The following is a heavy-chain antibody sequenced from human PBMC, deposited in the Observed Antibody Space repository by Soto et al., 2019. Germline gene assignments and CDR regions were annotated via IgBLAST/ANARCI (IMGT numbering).Heavy chain of an antibody. CDR1: GFTLSNSG. V-gene: IGHV3-23*01. CDR2: ISGSDGST. J-gene: IGHJ4*02. CDR3: AKDKYND. Sequence: EVQLLESGGGLVQPGGSLRLSCAASGFTLSNSGMNWVRQAPGRGLEGVTGISGSDGSTYYSDSVKGRFTISRDSSKNALYLQMNTLRAEDTVVYYCAKDKYNDWGEGTLVTVSS. D-gene: IGHD3-16*01.